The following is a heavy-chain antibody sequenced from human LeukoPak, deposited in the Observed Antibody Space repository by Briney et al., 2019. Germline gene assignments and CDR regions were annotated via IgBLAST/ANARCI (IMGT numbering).Heavy chain of an antibody. CDR3: ARDRGSYYVSHFDY. D-gene: IGHD1-26*01. CDR1: GYTFTGYY. V-gene: IGHV1-2*02. J-gene: IGHJ4*02. Sequence: ASVKVSCKASGYTFTGYYMHWVRQAPGQGLEWMGWINPNSGGTNYAQKFQGRVTITADESTSTAYMELSSLRSEDTAVYYCARDRGSYYVSHFDYWGQGTLVTVSS. CDR2: INPNSGGT.